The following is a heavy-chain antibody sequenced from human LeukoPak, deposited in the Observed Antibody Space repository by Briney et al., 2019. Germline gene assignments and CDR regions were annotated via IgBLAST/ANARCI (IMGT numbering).Heavy chain of an antibody. Sequence: SQTLSLTCAISGDSVSSSSAAWYWIRQSPSRGLEWLGRTHYRSKWYNEYAVSVKSRITINPDTSNNQFSLRLSSVIPEDTAVYYCAAFRRDAFDVWGQGTMVTISS. V-gene: IGHV6-1*01. J-gene: IGHJ3*01. CDR1: GDSVSSSSAA. CDR2: THYRSKWYN. CDR3: AAFRRDAFDV.